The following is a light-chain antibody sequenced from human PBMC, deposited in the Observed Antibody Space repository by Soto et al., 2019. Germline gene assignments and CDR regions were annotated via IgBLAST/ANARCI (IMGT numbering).Light chain of an antibody. Sequence: DIQMTQSPSILSASVGDRVTITCRASQSISSWLAWYQQKPGKAPNLLIHKASHLESGVPSRFSGSGPGTEFTLTISSLQPGDFATYYCQHYNTYPWTFGQGTKVEIK. V-gene: IGKV1-5*03. CDR1: QSISSW. J-gene: IGKJ1*01. CDR3: QHYNTYPWT. CDR2: KAS.